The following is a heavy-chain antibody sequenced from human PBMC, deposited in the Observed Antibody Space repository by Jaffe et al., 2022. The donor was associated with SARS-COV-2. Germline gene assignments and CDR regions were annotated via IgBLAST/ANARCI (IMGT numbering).Heavy chain of an antibody. Sequence: QVQLQESGPGLVKPSGTLSLTCAVSGGSISSSNWWSWVRQPPGKGLEWIGEIYHSGSTNYNPSLKSRVTISVDKSKNQFSLKLSSVTAADTAVYYCAREGYCSSTSCYSPFDYWGQGTLVTVSS. D-gene: IGHD2-2*02. CDR3: AREGYCSSTSCYSPFDY. CDR2: IYHSGST. CDR1: GGSISSSNW. J-gene: IGHJ4*02. V-gene: IGHV4-4*02.